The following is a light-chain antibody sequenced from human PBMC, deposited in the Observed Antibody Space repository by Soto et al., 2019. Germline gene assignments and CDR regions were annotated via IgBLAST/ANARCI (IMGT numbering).Light chain of an antibody. V-gene: IGKV1-33*01. CDR2: DAS. CDR3: QQYDNLPPFA. J-gene: IGKJ3*01. CDR1: QDISNY. Sequence: DIQMTQTPSSRSASVGDRVTMTCQASQDISNYLNWYQQKPGKAPKLLIYDASNLETGVPSRFSGSGSGTDFTFTISSLQPEDIATYYCQQYDNLPPFAFGPGTKVDIK.